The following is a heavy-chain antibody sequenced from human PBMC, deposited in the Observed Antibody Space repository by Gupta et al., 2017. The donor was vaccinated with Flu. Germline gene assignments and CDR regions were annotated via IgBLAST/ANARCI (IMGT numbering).Heavy chain of an antibody. V-gene: IGHV3-7*01. CDR1: EFSFSNSW. D-gene: IGHD1-26*01. CDR3: VRDRAYFRFDF. Sequence: EVQLVESGGGLGQPGGSLRLSCAASEFSFSNSWMTWVRQAPGKGLEWVANIKEDGSVKNYVDSVKGRFTIPRDNAKNSLFLQMDSLRVEDTAVYYCVRDRAYFRFDFWGQGTLVTVSS. CDR2: IKEDGSVK. J-gene: IGHJ4*02.